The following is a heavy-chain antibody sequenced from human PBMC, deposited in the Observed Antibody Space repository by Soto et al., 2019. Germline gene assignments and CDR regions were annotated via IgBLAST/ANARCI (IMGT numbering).Heavy chain of an antibody. Sequence: EVQLVESGGGLVEPGGSIRLSCVASGFTFTKAYMTWVHQAPGKGLEWVGRIKGSHAGGTTDYATSVKGRFTISRDDSKNTLYLQMNSLKTEDTSVYYCATEGGYPGSNFYGAYWGQGTLVTVSS. J-gene: IGHJ4*02. CDR3: ATEGGYPGSNFYGAY. CDR2: IKGSHAGGTT. V-gene: IGHV3-15*01. CDR1: GFTFTKAY. D-gene: IGHD1-26*01.